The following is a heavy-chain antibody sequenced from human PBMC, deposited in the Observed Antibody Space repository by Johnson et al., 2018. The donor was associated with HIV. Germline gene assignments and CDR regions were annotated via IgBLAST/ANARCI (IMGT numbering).Heavy chain of an antibody. J-gene: IGHJ3*02. Sequence: QVTLVESGGGVVQPGRSLRLSCAASGFTFSSYGMHWVRQAPGKGLEWVAVISYDGSNKYYADSVKGRFTISRDNSKNTLYLQMNSLRPDDTAVYFCAKVFKVRVAGAFDIWGQGTMVTVSS. CDR1: GFTFSSYG. D-gene: IGHD6-19*01. CDR2: ISYDGSNK. V-gene: IGHV3-30*18. CDR3: AKVFKVRVAGAFDI.